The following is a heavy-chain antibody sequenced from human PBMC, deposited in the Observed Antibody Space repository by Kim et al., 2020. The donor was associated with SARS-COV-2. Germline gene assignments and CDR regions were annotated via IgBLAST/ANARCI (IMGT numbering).Heavy chain of an antibody. J-gene: IGHJ3*02. CDR1: GGSMSDYY. Sequence: SETLSLTCTVSGGSMSDYYWSWLRQSAGKGLEWIAYIYYSGGRTNYSPSLNSRVTISVDTSRNQFSLQMNSVTAADTAVYYCARQPDDTAAFDIWGQGT. CDR2: IYYSGGRT. D-gene: IGHD3-22*01. V-gene: IGHV4-59*08. CDR3: ARQPDDTAAFDI.